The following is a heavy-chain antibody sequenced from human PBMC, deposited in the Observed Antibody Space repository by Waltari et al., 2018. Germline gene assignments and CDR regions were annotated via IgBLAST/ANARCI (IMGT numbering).Heavy chain of an antibody. V-gene: IGHV3-7*03. Sequence: EEQLVESGGGLVQPGESLIPSCEASGFHFIDYWMTWVRQAPWKGLEWVANIKTDGTEKNYVNSVKGRFTISRDNAKNSLSLQMDSLRAEDTAVYYCARLWNGPDCWGQGTLVTVSS. CDR1: GFHFIDYW. CDR3: ARLWNGPDC. CDR2: IKTDGTEK. J-gene: IGHJ4*02. D-gene: IGHD1-1*01.